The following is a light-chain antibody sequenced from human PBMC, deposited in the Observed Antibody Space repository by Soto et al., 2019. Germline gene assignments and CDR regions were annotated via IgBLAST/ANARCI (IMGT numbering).Light chain of an antibody. V-gene: IGLV1-44*01. CDR2: SDN. CDR3: APWDDSLDGPV. Sequence: QSVLTQPPSAFGTPGQRVTISCSGSSSNVGRNGVNWYQQLPGTAPKLLIHSDNQRPSGVPDRFSGSKSDTSASLAISGLQSEDEADYYCAPWDDSLDGPVFGGGTKLTVL. CDR1: SSNVGRNG. J-gene: IGLJ3*02.